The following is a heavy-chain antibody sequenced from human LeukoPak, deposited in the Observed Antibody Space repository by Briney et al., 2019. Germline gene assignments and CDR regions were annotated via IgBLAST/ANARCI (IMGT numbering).Heavy chain of an antibody. CDR1: GGSISSFY. Sequence: PSETLSLTCTVSGGSISSFYWSWIRQPPGKGLEWIGYIYYSGSINYNPSLKSRVTISVDTSKNQFSLKLSSVTAADTAVYYCARVRSTSYYYFDYWGQGTLVTVSS. D-gene: IGHD2-2*01. J-gene: IGHJ4*02. CDR3: ARVRSTSYYYFDY. V-gene: IGHV4-59*01. CDR2: IYYSGSI.